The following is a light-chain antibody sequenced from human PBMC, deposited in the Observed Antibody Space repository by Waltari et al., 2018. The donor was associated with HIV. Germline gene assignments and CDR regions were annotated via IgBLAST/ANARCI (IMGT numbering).Light chain of an antibody. CDR1: QSVNSSN. V-gene: IGKV3-20*01. CDR3: QQFGSSRFT. Sequence: ELVLTQTPGTLSLSPGESATLSCRASQSVNSSNLAWYQQKPCQAPRLLIYGASNRATGIPDRFSGSASGTEFTLSINTVEPEDFVLYFCQQFGSSRFTFGPGTKVDF. J-gene: IGKJ3*01. CDR2: GAS.